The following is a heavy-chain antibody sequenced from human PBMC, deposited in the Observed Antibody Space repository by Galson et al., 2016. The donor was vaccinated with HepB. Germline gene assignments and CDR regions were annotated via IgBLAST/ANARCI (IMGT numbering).Heavy chain of an antibody. J-gene: IGHJ4*02. D-gene: IGHD4-17*01. V-gene: IGHV3-53*01. CDR3: AKGLTTVTTEVDY. Sequence: FLRLSCAVSGLTVSGDYLSWVRHAPGKGPEWVSVLYRAGSTYYVDSVKGRFTISRDNFKNMLYLQMNSLRAEDTAVYYCAKGLTTVTTEVDYWGQGTLVTVSS. CDR1: GLTVSGDY. CDR2: LYRAGST.